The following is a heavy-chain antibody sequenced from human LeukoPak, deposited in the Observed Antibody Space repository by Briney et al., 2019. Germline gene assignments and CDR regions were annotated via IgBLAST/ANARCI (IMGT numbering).Heavy chain of an antibody. CDR2: IYYSGGT. D-gene: IGHD6-19*01. CDR1: GGSIGSSRYY. J-gene: IGHJ4*02. Sequence: SETLSLTCTVSGGSIGSSRYYWAWIRQPPGKGLEWIGSIYYSGGTYYNPSVKSRVTISVDTSKNQLSLKLSSVTAADTAVFYCVRQDMGSGCIDYWGQGTLVTVSS. V-gene: IGHV4-39*01. CDR3: VRQDMGSGCIDY.